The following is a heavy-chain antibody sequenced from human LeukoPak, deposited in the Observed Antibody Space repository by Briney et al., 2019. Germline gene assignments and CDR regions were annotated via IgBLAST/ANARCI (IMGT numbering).Heavy chain of an antibody. CDR2: INPNSGGA. CDR1: GYTFTSYG. Sequence: ASVKVSCKASGYTFTSYGISWVRQAPGQGLEWMGWINPNSGGANYAQKFQGRVTMTRDTSISTAYMELSRLRSDDTAVYYCARDRARGVIHGYWGQGTLVTVSS. CDR3: ARDRARGVIHGY. V-gene: IGHV1-2*02. J-gene: IGHJ4*02. D-gene: IGHD3-10*01.